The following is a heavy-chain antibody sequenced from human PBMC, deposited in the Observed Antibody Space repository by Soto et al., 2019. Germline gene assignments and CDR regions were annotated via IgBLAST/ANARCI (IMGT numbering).Heavy chain of an antibody. V-gene: IGHV4-34*01. CDR1: GGSFSGYY. CDR3: ARLGGHCSSSSCFGFYVMDV. J-gene: IGHJ6*02. D-gene: IGHD2-2*01. Sequence: SETLSLTCAVYGGSFSGYYWSWIRQPPGKGLEWIGEINHSGSTNYNPSHKSRVTISVDTSKNQFSLKLSSETAADTAFYYCARLGGHCSSSSCFGFYVMDVWGQGTTVTVS. CDR2: INHSGST.